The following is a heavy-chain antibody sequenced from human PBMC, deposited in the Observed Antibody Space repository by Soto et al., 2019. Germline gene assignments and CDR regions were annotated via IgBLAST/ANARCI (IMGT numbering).Heavy chain of an antibody. D-gene: IGHD2-15*01. Sequence: GESLKISCKGSGYSFTSYWIGWVRQMPGKGLEWMGIIYPGDSDTRYSPSFQGQVTISADKSISTAYLQWSSLKASDTAMYYCARGIGYCSGGSCPFDYWGQGTLVTVSS. J-gene: IGHJ4*02. CDR2: IYPGDSDT. V-gene: IGHV5-51*01. CDR3: ARGIGYCSGGSCPFDY. CDR1: GYSFTSYW.